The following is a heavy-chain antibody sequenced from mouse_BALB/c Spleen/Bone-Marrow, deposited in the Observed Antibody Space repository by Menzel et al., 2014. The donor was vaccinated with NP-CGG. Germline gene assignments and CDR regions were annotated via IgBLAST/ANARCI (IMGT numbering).Heavy chain of an antibody. CDR2: IDPANGNT. V-gene: IGHV14-3*02. Sequence: EVQRVESGAELVKPGASVKLSCTASGFNIKDTYMHWVKQRPEQGLEWIGRIDPANGNTKYDPKFQGKATITADTSSNTAYLQLSSRTSEDTAVYYCAYGSSYDYFDYWGQGTTLTVSS. D-gene: IGHD1-1*01. J-gene: IGHJ2*01. CDR1: GFNIKDTY. CDR3: AYGSSYDYFDY.